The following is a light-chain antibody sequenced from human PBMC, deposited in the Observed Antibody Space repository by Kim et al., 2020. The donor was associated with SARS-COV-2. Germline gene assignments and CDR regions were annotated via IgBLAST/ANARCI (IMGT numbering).Light chain of an antibody. CDR2: DVS. J-gene: IGLJ3*02. CDR1: SSDVGGYNY. CDR3: SAYTSSSPSWV. Sequence: QSALTQPASVSGSPGQSITISCTGTSSDVGGYNYVSWYQQHPGKAPKLMIYDVSKRPSGVSNRFSGSKSGNTASLTISGLQAEDEADYSCSAYTSSSPSWVFGGGTQLTVL. V-gene: IGLV2-14*01.